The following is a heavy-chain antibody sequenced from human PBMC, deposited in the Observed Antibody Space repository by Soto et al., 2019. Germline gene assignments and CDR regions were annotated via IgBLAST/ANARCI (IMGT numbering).Heavy chain of an antibody. CDR1: GGSISSYY. J-gene: IGHJ6*02. CDR3: ARDLMVRGVIAYYYGMDV. CDR2: IYYSGST. Sequence: SETLSLTCTVSGGSISSYYWSWIRQPPGKGLEWIGYIYYSGSTNYNPSIKSRVTISVDTSKNQFSLKLSSVTAADTAVYYCARDLMVRGVIAYYYGMDVWGQGTTVT. D-gene: IGHD3-10*01. V-gene: IGHV4-59*01.